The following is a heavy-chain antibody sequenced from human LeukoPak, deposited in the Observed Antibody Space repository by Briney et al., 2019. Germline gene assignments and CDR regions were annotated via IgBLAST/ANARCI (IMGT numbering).Heavy chain of an antibody. CDR3: TTDLITMVRGVSFY. D-gene: IGHD3-10*01. Sequence: TSGGSLRLSCAASGFTFSNAWMSWVRQAPGKGLEWVGRIKSKTDGSTTDYAAPVKGRLTIARDDAKKKLYMQMNSLKTEDTAVYYCTTDLITMVRGVSFYWGQGTLVTVSS. V-gene: IGHV3-15*01. J-gene: IGHJ4*02. CDR1: GFTFSNAW. CDR2: IKSKTDGSTT.